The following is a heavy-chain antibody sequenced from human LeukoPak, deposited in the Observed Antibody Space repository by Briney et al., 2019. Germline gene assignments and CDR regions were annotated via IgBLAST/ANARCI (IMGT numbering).Heavy chain of an antibody. CDR2: ISAYNGNT. J-gene: IGHJ4*02. CDR3: AREYIAAAGPLGGYFDY. CDR1: GYTFTSYG. D-gene: IGHD6-13*01. Sequence: ASVKVSCKASGYTFTSYGISWVRQAPGQGLEWMGWISAYNGNTNCAQKLQGRVTMTRDTSTSTVYMGLSSLRSEDTAVYYCAREYIAAAGPLGGYFDYWGQGTLVTVSS. V-gene: IGHV1-18*01.